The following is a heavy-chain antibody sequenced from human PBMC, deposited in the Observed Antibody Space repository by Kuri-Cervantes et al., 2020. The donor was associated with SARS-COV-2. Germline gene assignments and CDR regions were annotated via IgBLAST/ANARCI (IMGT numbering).Heavy chain of an antibody. CDR2: ISYDGSNK. Sequence: GESLKISCAVSGFTFTSHAMHWVRQAPGKGLEWVALISYDGSNKYYADSVKGRFTVPRDDSKSTLYLQMDSLRTEDTARYYCAKPFHDYSDYGGAFDIWGLGTVVTVSS. J-gene: IGHJ3*02. V-gene: IGHV3-30*18. CDR3: AKPFHDYSDYGGAFDI. CDR1: GFTFTSHA. D-gene: IGHD4-11*01.